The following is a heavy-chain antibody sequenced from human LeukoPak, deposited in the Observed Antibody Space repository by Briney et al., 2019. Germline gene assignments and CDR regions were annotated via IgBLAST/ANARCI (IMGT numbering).Heavy chain of an antibody. J-gene: IGHJ6*03. D-gene: IGHD4-17*01. V-gene: IGHV4-30-2*03. CDR2: IYHSGST. CDR3: ASSRAGDAIFNTEMYYYYYYMDV. Sequence: SQTLSLTCAVSGGSISSGGYSWSWIRQPPGKGLEWIGSIYHSGSTYYNPSLKSRVTISVDTSKNQFSLKLSSVTAADTAVYYCASSRAGDAIFNTEMYYYYYYMDVWGKGTTVTVSS. CDR1: GGSISSGGYS.